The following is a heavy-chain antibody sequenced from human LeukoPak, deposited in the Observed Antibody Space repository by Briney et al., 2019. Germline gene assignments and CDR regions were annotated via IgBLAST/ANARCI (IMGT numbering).Heavy chain of an antibody. Sequence: SETLLFTSTASYNSITSYYGSWIRQPPGKGLEWIGNIYDSGSTNYNPSLKSRVTISVDTSKNQCSLKLSSVTAADTAVYYCARQSISGSSLSYFDYWGQGTLVNVSS. D-gene: IGHD3-22*01. CDR1: YNSITSYY. CDR2: IYDSGST. J-gene: IGHJ4*02. CDR3: ARQSISGSSLSYFDY. V-gene: IGHV4-59*01.